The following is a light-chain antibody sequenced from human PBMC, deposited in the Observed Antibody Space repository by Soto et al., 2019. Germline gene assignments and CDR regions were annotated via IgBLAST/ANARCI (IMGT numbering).Light chain of an antibody. V-gene: IGLV2-14*01. CDR1: SSDVGSYNY. Sequence: QSALTQPASVSGSPGQSITISCTGTSSDVGSYNYVSWYQQYPGKAPKLMIYEVTNRPSGVSNRFSGSKSGNTASLTISGLQAEDEADYYCSSYTSSISWVFGGGTQLTVL. J-gene: IGLJ3*02. CDR2: EVT. CDR3: SSYTSSISWV.